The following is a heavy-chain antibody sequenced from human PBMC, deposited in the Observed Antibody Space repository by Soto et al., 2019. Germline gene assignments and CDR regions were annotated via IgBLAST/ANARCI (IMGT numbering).Heavy chain of an antibody. J-gene: IGHJ4*02. CDR2: IIPIFGTA. V-gene: IGHV1-69*01. D-gene: IGHD5-12*01. CDR1: GGTFSSYA. CDR3: ARGYSGYVQGDDY. Sequence: QVQLVQSGAEVKKPGSSVKVSCKASGGTFSSYAISWVLQAHGQVLEGMGVIIPIFGTANYEQKCQGRVTLTADEYTSTAYMELSSLRSEDTAVYYCARGYSGYVQGDDYGGQGPLVTVSS.